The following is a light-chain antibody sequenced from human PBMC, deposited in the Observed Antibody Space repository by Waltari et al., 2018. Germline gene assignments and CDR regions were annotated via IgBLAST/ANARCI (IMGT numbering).Light chain of an antibody. J-gene: IGLJ2*01. CDR1: RSNIGKNA. CDR3: AAWDDSLNGVV. Sequence: QSVLTQPPSASGTPGQTVSFSCSGSRSNIGKNAVTWYQPLPGTAPKLLIYNNNKRPSRVPDRFSASKSATSASLSISGLQSEDEADYHCAAWDDSLNGVVFGGGTKLTVL. CDR2: NNN. V-gene: IGLV1-44*01.